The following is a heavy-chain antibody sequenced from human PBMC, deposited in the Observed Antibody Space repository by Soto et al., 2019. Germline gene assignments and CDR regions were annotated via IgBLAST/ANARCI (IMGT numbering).Heavy chain of an antibody. V-gene: IGHV3-23*01. Sequence: PGGSLRLSCAASGFTFSSYSMNWVRQAPGKGLEWVSAISGSGGCTYYADSVKGRFTISRDNSKNTLYLQMNSLRAEDTAVYYCAKNGDLGYYYYGMDVWGQGTTVTVSS. D-gene: IGHD3-16*01. CDR3: AKNGDLGYYYYGMDV. J-gene: IGHJ6*02. CDR2: ISGSGGCT. CDR1: GFTFSSYS.